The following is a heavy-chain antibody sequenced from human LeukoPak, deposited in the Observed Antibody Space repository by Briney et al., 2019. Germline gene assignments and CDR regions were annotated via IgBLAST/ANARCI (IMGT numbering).Heavy chain of an antibody. D-gene: IGHD2-2*01. CDR1: GFTFSSYT. J-gene: IGHJ4*02. CDR2: ISSAGGYI. Sequence: GGSLRLSCAASGFTFSSYTLNWVRQAPGKGLEWVSSISSAGGYIYYADSVKGRFTISRDNAKDSLYLQMNSLRAVDTAVYYCAREIVSSNSFDNWGQGTLVTVSS. CDR3: AREIVSSNSFDN. V-gene: IGHV3-21*01.